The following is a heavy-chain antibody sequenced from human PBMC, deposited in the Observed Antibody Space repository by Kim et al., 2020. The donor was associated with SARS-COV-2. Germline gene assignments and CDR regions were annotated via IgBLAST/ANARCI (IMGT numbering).Heavy chain of an antibody. Sequence: GGSLILSCASSGFTFTSYCIHWVRQAPGKGLEWFAPISSSSTNIFYADSVQGRFIISRDSAKNSVFLQMNSLRVEDTAVYYCTRGGIEGDDPYDGWGQG. D-gene: IGHD3-16*01. CDR1: GFTFTSYC. CDR3: TRGGIEGDDPYDG. CDR2: ISSSSTNI. V-gene: IGHV3-21*01. J-gene: IGHJ6*01.